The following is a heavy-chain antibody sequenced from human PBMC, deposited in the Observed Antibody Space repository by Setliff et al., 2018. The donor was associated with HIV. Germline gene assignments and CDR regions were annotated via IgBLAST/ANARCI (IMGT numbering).Heavy chain of an antibody. V-gene: IGHV4-30-4*08. J-gene: IGHJ4*02. D-gene: IGHD3-22*01. Sequence: SETLSLTCTVSGGSISSGDYYWSWIRQPPGKGLEWIGYIHYTGSTYYNPSLKSRVTIFVDTSKNQFSLKVRSVTAADTAVYYCATRAIVVIPDYWGQGTLVTVSS. CDR1: GGSISSGDYY. CDR2: IHYTGST. CDR3: ATRAIVVIPDY.